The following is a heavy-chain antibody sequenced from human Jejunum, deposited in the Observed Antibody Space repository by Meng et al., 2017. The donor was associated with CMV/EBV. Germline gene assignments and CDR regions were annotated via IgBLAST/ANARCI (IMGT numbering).Heavy chain of an antibody. J-gene: IGHJ4*02. Sequence: QVQRPEPGPGLVKPSQTLSLTCAVSDGSISSGHYYWSWIRQPAGKGLEWIGRLYTSGSTTYNPSLKSRVTFSVDTSKNQFSLKLNSVTAADTAVYYCARDARGIAAAGVYWGQGTLVTVSS. D-gene: IGHD6-13*01. V-gene: IGHV4-61*02. CDR1: DGSISSGHYY. CDR3: ARDARGIAAAGVY. CDR2: LYTSGST.